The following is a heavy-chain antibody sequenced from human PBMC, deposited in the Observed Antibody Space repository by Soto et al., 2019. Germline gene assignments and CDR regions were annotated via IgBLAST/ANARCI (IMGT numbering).Heavy chain of an antibody. CDR1: GYTLTELS. CDR3: ATFYDSGSRLHWFDP. Sequence: ASVKVSCKVSGYTLTELSMHWVRQAPGKGLEWMGGFDPEDGETIYAQKFQGRVTMTEDTSTDTAYMELSSLRSEDTAVYYCATFYDSGSRLHWFDPWGQGTLVTSPQ. CDR2: FDPEDGET. J-gene: IGHJ5*02. D-gene: IGHD1-26*01. V-gene: IGHV1-24*01.